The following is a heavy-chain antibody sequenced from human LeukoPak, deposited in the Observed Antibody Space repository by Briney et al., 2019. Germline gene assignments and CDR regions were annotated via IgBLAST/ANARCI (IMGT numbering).Heavy chain of an antibody. CDR2: IYSGGST. CDR1: GFTVSSNY. J-gene: IGHJ4*02. V-gene: IGHV3-53*01. D-gene: IGHD6-13*01. CDR3: AIRGIAAAGKGEYFDY. Sequence: GGSLRLSCAASGFTVSSNYMSWVRQAPGKGLEWVSVIYSGGSTYYADSVEGRFTISRDNSKNTLYLQMNSLRAEDTAVYYCAIRGIAAAGKGEYFDYWGQGTLVTVSS.